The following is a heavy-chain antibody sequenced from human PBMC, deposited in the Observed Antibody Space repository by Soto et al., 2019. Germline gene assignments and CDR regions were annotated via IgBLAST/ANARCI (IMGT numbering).Heavy chain of an antibody. CDR1: GGTFSSYA. J-gene: IGHJ4*02. D-gene: IGHD3-3*01. CDR2: IIPIFGTA. V-gene: IGHV1-69*13. CDR3: AKGARFLEWYLDY. Sequence: SVKVSCKASGGTFSSYAISWVRQAPGQGLEWMGGIIPIFGTANYAQKFQGRVTITADESTSTAYMELSSLRSEDTAVYYCAKGARFLEWYLDYWGQGTLVTVSS.